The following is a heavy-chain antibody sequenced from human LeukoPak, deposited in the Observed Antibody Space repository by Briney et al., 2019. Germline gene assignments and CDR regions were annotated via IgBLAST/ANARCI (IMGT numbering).Heavy chain of an antibody. D-gene: IGHD1-26*01. CDR2: ISGSGGST. CDR1: GFTFSSYA. Sequence: GASLRLSCAASGFTFSSYAMSWVRQAPGKGLEWVSAISGSGGSTYYADSVKGRFTISRDNSKNTLYPQMNSLRAEDTAVYYCAKGNGIVGATTFDYWGQGTLVTVSS. CDR3: AKGNGIVGATTFDY. V-gene: IGHV3-23*01. J-gene: IGHJ4*02.